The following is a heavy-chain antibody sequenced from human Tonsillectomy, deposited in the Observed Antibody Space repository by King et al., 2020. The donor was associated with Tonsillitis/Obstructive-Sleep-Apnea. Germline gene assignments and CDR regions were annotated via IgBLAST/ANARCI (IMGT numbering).Heavy chain of an antibody. V-gene: IGHV3-15*07. J-gene: IGHJ1*01. CDR1: GFTFSNAW. CDR3: TTEGSGYYGD. Sequence: VQLVESGGGLVKPGGSLRLSCAASGFTFSNAWMNWVRQAPGKGLEWVGRIKSKIDGGTTDYAAPVQGRFTISRDDSKNTLYLQMNSLKTEDTAVYYCTTEGSGYYGDWGQGTLVTVSS. D-gene: IGHD3-3*01. CDR2: IKSKIDGGTT.